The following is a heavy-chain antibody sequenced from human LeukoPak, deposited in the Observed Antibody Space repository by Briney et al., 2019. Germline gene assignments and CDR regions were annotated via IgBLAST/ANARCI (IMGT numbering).Heavy chain of an antibody. V-gene: IGHV3-11*01. CDR2: ISSSGSTI. CDR1: GFTFSDYY. Sequence: GGSLRLSCAASGFTFSDYYMSWIRQAPGKGLEWVSYISSSGSTIYYADSVKGRFTISRDNAKNSLYLQMNCLRAEDTAVYYCAGLGNIVVVPAAGMDVWGQGTTVTVSS. CDR3: AGLGNIVVVPAAGMDV. J-gene: IGHJ6*02. D-gene: IGHD2-2*01.